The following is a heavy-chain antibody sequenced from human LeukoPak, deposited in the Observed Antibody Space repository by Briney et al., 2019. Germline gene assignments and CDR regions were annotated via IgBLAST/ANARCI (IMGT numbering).Heavy chain of an antibody. J-gene: IGHJ4*02. CDR3: ASRTGGIVLMVYAEYYFDY. CDR2: IYHSGST. Sequence: SETLSLTCTVAGYSISSGYDWGWIRQPPGKGLEWIVSIYHSGSTYYNPSLKSRVTTSVDTSKNQFSLKLSSVTAADTSVYYCASRTGGIVLMVYAEYYFDYWGQGTLVTVSS. V-gene: IGHV4-38-2*02. CDR1: GYSISSGYD. D-gene: IGHD2-8*01.